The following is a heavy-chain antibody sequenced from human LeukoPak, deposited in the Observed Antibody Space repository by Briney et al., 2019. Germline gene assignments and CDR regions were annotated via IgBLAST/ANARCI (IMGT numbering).Heavy chain of an antibody. CDR3: ARTPNIAVAGKAGGGDY. V-gene: IGHV4-39*07. CDR2: MYYSGST. D-gene: IGHD6-19*01. CDR1: GDSISTSNSY. Sequence: PSETLSLTCTVSGDSISTSNSYWGWIRQPPGKGLEWIGSMYYSGSTYYNSSLKSRVTISVDTSKKQYSLKVNSVTAADTAMYYCARTPNIAVAGKAGGGDYWGQGTLVTVSS. J-gene: IGHJ4*02.